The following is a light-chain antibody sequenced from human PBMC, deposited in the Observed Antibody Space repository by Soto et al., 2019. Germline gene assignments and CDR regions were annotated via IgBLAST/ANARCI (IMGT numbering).Light chain of an antibody. V-gene: IGKV1-5*01. CDR1: QNVTTW. J-gene: IGKJ1*01. CDR3: QQYESYSWT. CDR2: DAS. Sequence: IQMTQSPSTLSASVQDIVSLSLRASQNVTTWLAWYQRKPGSAPNRLIYDASSLQSGGPSRFSGSRSGTKVSLTISSLQPADSVTYYYQQYESYSWTFGQGTKVDI.